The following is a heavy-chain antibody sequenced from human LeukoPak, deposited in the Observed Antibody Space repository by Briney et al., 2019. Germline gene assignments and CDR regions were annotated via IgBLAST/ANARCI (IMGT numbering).Heavy chain of an antibody. J-gene: IGHJ3*02. CDR1: GFTFSSYS. D-gene: IGHD2-15*01. CDR2: ISSSSNYI. CDR3: AVYCSGGSCYSHDAFDS. Sequence: KPGGSLRLSCAPSGFTFSSYSMNWVRQAPGEGLEWVSSISSSSNYIYYADSVRGRFTISRDNAKNSLYLQMNSLRAEDTAVYYCAVYCSGGSCYSHDAFDSWGEGTMASDSS. V-gene: IGHV3-21*01.